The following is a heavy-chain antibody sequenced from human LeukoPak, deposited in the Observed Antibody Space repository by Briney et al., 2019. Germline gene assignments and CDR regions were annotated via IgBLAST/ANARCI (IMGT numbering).Heavy chain of an antibody. Sequence: GGSLRLSCAASGFTFSSYAMHWVRQAPGKGLEWVAVISYNGSNKYYADSVKGRFTISRDNPKNTLYLQMNSLRAEDRAVYYCAKSLTSYSSSWYLFDYWGQGTLVTVSS. CDR3: AKSLTSYSSSWYLFDY. J-gene: IGHJ4*02. D-gene: IGHD6-13*01. CDR2: ISYNGSNK. CDR1: GFTFSSYA. V-gene: IGHV3-30-3*02.